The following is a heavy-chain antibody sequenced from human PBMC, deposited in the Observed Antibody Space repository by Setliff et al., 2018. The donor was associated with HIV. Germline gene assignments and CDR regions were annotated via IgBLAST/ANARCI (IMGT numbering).Heavy chain of an antibody. CDR3: ATDPGRRITFGGEVIRHYLDV. V-gene: IGHV1-24*01. CDR2: FDPEDGER. D-gene: IGHD3-16*01. CDR1: GYTLAALS. Sequence: GASVKVSCKVFGYTLAALSIHWVRQAPGKGLEWMGGFDPEDGERINAEKFQGGVTMTADTSTDTAYMALSSLTSEDAAVYYCATDPGRRITFGGEVIRHYLDVWGKGTTVTVAS. J-gene: IGHJ6*03.